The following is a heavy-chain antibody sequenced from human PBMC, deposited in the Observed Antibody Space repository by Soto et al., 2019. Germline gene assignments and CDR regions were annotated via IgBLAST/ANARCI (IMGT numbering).Heavy chain of an antibody. J-gene: IGHJ5*02. CDR3: ARMETFGSLNWFDP. V-gene: IGHV1-8*01. CDR2: MNPGSGDT. Sequence: GXSVEVWCKATGYSFTNDDVSWVRQATVQGLEWMGWMNPGSGDTGYAQKFQGRVTMTRDISIATAYMELSSLRSDDTAIYYCARMETFGSLNWFDPWGQGTLVTVYS. D-gene: IGHD3-16*01. CDR1: GYSFTNDD.